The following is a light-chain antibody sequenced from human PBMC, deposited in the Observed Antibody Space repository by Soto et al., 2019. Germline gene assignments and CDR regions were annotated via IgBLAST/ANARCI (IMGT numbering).Light chain of an antibody. Sequence: EIVLTQSPATLSLSPGERATLSCRASQTLDNFLSWYQQKPGQAPRLLIYDTSNRATGIPARFSGSGSGTDFTLTISSLEPEDFAIYYCHQRRDWSLTFGRGTEVEIK. CDR3: HQRRDWSLT. V-gene: IGKV3-11*01. CDR1: QTLDNF. CDR2: DTS. J-gene: IGKJ4*01.